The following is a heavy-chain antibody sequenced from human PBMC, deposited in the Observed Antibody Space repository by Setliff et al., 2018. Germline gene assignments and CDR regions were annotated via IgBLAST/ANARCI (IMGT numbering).Heavy chain of an antibody. CDR2: IMPIFGTA. J-gene: IGHJ4*02. D-gene: IGHD3-3*01. Sequence: SVKVSCKASGGTFSNYGITWVRQAPGQGLEWMGGIMPIFGTANYAQKFQGRVTITTDESTSTGFVELNNLRVEDTAVYYCARDPGGPNYNFWSGTIDYWGQGTLVTVSS. V-gene: IGHV1-69*05. CDR1: GGTFSNYG. CDR3: ARDPGGPNYNFWSGTIDY.